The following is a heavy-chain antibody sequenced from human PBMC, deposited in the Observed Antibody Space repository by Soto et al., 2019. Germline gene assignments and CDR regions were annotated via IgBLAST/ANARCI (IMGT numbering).Heavy chain of an antibody. V-gene: IGHV3-21*01. CDR1: GFTFSSYS. CDR2: ISSSSSYI. J-gene: IGHJ4*02. D-gene: IGHD3-16*02. Sequence: EVQLVESGGGLVKPGGSLRLSCAASGFTFSSYSMNWVRQAPGKGLEWVSSISSSSSYIYYADSVKGRFTISRDNAKNSLYLQMNSLRAEDTAVSYCARDGYNDYVWGSYPLDYWGQGTLVTVSS. CDR3: ARDGYNDYVWGSYPLDY.